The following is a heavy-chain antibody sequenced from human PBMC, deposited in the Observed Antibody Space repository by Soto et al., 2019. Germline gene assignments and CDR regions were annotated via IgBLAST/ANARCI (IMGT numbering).Heavy chain of an antibody. CDR3: ARVYCSGGSCTGDWFDP. J-gene: IGHJ5*02. CDR2: IYYSGST. CDR1: GGSISSYY. Sequence: SETLSLTCTVSGGSISSYYWSWIRQPPGKGLEWIGYIYYSGSTNYNPSLKSRVTISVDTSKNQFSLKLSSVTAADTAVYYCARVYCSGGSCTGDWFDPWGQGTLVTVSS. D-gene: IGHD2-15*01. V-gene: IGHV4-59*01.